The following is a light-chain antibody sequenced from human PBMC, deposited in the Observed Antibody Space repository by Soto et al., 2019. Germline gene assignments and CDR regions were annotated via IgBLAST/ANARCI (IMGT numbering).Light chain of an antibody. CDR3: QQSYSTPQT. Sequence: AIRMTQSPSSFSASTGDRVTITFRASQGISSYLAWYQQKPGKAPKLLIYAASTLQSGVPSRFSGSGSGTDFTLTISSLQPEDFATYYCQQSYSTPQTFGQGTKVDIK. CDR1: QGISSY. J-gene: IGKJ1*01. CDR2: AAS. V-gene: IGKV1-8*01.